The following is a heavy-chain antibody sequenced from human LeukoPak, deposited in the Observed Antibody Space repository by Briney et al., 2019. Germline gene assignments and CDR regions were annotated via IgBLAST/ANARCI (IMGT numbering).Heavy chain of an antibody. V-gene: IGHV3-66*01. CDR3: FAAGHRGGFDI. CDR1: GFTFGDYA. CDR2: IYSGGST. D-gene: IGHD1-14*01. Sequence: PGGSLRLSCTTSGFTFGDYAMSWVRQAPGKGVEWVSLIYSGGSTHYADSVKGRITISRDNSKNTLYLQMNSLRAEDTAVYYCFAAGHRGGFDIWGQGTMVTVSS. J-gene: IGHJ3*02.